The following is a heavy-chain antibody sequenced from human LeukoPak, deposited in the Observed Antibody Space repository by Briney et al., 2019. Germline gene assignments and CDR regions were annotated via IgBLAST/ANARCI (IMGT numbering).Heavy chain of an antibody. J-gene: IGHJ4*02. CDR2: IYYSGST. V-gene: IGHV4-39*07. Sequence: PSETLSLTCTVSGGSISSSGYYWGWIRQPPGKGLEWIGSIYYSGSTYYNPSFKSRVTISIDTSKNQFSLKLTSVTAADTAVYYCARHNSDYYSFFDYWGQGTLVTVSS. CDR1: GGSISSSGYY. CDR3: ARHNSDYYSFFDY. D-gene: IGHD3-22*01.